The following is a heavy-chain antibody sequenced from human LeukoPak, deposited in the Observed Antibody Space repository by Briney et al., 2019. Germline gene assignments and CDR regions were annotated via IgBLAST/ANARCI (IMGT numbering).Heavy chain of an antibody. J-gene: IGHJ4*02. D-gene: IGHD1-1*01. V-gene: IGHV3-23*01. CDR3: AKELGHNWGYFDY. CDR2: ITGNGGST. Sequence: GGSLRLSCAASGFTFSNHAMTWVRQAPGKGLEWVSSITGNGGSTYYADSVKGSFTISRDNPKNVLSLQMNSLRAEDTAVYYCAKELGHNWGYFDYWGQGILVTVSS. CDR1: GFTFSNHA.